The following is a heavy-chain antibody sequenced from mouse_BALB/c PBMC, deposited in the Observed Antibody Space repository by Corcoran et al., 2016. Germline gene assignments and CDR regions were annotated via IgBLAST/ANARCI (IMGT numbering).Heavy chain of an antibody. CDR3: ARQGGTY. CDR1: GYTFSSYW. CDR2: ILPGSGST. Sequence: QVQLQQSGAELMKPGASVKISCKVTGYTFSSYWIEWIKQRPGHGLEWIGVILPGSGSTNYNETFKAKATFTADTSSNTAYMQLSSLTSEDSAVYFCARQGGTYWGQGTLVTVSA. J-gene: IGHJ3*01. V-gene: IGHV1-9*01.